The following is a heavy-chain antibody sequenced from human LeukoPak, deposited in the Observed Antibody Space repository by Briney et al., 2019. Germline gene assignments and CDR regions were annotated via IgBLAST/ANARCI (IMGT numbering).Heavy chain of an antibody. CDR2: FYRGDST. D-gene: IGHD2-15*01. CDR1: GFTVSSSY. V-gene: IGHV3-53*01. J-gene: IGHJ4*02. CDR3: AREVVSSPSYFDS. Sequence: GGSLRLSCAASGFTVSSSYMYLVRQAPGKGLEWVSFFYRGDSTYYAESVRGRFTISRDNSKNTLYLLMNSLIPEDTAVYYCAREVVSSPSYFDSWGQGTLVTVSS.